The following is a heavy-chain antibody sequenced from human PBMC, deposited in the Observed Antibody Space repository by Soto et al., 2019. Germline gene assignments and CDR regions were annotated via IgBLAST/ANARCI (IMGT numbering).Heavy chain of an antibody. Sequence: EVQLLESGGGLVQPGGSLRLSCVGSGFTFSAHGITWVRQAPGKGLEWVSTLGTIGAFYADSVKGRFTISRDNSKNTVNLQMNSLRGEDTAIYYCARDLTTHDYWGQGTVVTVSS. V-gene: IGHV3-23*01. CDR2: LGTIGA. CDR3: ARDLTTHDY. CDR1: GFTFSAHG. J-gene: IGHJ4*02.